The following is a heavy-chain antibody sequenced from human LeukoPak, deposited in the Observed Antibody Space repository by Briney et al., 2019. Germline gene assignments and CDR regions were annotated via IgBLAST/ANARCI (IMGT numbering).Heavy chain of an antibody. J-gene: IGHJ4*02. Sequence: GGSLKLSCAASGFTVSSNYMSWVRQAPGKGLEWVSVIYSAGSTYYADSVKGRFTISRDNSKNTVYLQMNSLRAEDTAVYYCARGPLLYWGQGTLVTVSS. CDR3: ARGPLLY. V-gene: IGHV3-53*01. CDR1: GFTVSSNY. CDR2: IYSAGST.